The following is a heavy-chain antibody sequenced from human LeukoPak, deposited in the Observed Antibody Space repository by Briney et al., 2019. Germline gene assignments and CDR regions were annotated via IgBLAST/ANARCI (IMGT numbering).Heavy chain of an antibody. CDR1: GFTFSSYA. Sequence: GGSLRLSCAASGFTFSSYAMSWVRQAPGKGLEWVSAISGSGGSTYYADSVKGRFTISRDKSKNTLYLQMNSLRAEDTAVYYCAKGGAIGGWYLDWGQGTLVTVSS. CDR3: AKGGAIGGWYLD. V-gene: IGHV3-23*01. CDR2: ISGSGGST. J-gene: IGHJ4*02. D-gene: IGHD6-19*01.